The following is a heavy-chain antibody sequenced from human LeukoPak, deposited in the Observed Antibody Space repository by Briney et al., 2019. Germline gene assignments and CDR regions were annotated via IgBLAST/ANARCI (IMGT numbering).Heavy chain of an antibody. CDR2: INGDGGST. D-gene: IGHD6-6*01. J-gene: IGHJ4*02. V-gene: IGHV3-43*02. CDR3: AKAALRSSSSPIDY. Sequence: GGSLRLSCAASGFTFDDYAMHWVRQAPGKGLEWVSLINGDGGSTYYADSVKGRFTISSDNSKSSLYLQMNTLRTEDTALYYCAKAALRSSSSPIDYWGQGTLVTVSS. CDR1: GFTFDDYA.